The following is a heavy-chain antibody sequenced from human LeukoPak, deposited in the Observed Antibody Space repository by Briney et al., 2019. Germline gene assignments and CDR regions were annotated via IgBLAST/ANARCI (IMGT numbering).Heavy chain of an antibody. V-gene: IGHV4-34*01. CDR2: INHSGST. CDR1: GGSFSGYY. D-gene: IGHD1-14*01. Sequence: PPETLSLTCAVYGGSFSGYYWSWIRQPPGKGLEWIGEINHSGSTNYNPSLKSRVTISVDTSKNQFSLKLSSVTAADTAVYFCARAPHTSPTDYYFDFWGPGTLVTVSS. CDR3: ARAPHTSPTDYYFDF. J-gene: IGHJ4*02.